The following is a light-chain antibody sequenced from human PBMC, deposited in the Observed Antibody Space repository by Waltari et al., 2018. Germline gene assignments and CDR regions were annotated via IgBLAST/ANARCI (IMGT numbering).Light chain of an antibody. V-gene: IGLV1-44*01. J-gene: IGLJ2*01. CDR3: SAWDDSLVGPA. CDR1: NSTIGTNN. Sequence: QSILVQPPSASGTPGQRVTLFCSGSNSTIGTNNLNWSQQLPGTAPKLLIYNKNLRPSGVPDRFSGSRSGTSASLAISGLQSEDEAEYHCSAWDDSLVGPAFGGGTNLTVL. CDR2: NKN.